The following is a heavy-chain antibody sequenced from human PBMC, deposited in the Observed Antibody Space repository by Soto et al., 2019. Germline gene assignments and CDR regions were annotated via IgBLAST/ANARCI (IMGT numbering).Heavy chain of an antibody. Sequence: GVLRLSCEASGFVFTNFWMHWVRHVPGKGLVWVARIDTSGHSTNYAESVKGRFTISRDNAKNTVSLQMNSLRVEDTGVYYCAKDSWYFDLWSQGSQVTSPQ. CDR2: IDTSGHST. J-gene: IGHJ4*02. CDR1: GFVFTNFW. V-gene: IGHV3-74*01. D-gene: IGHD6-13*01. CDR3: AKDSWYFDL.